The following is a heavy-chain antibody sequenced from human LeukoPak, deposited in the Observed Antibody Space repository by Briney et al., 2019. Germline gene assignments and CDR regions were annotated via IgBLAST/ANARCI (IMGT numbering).Heavy chain of an antibody. CDR2: ISAYDGNT. CDR3: ARGPHYDRIIGWAPPRN. Sequence: RASVKVSCKASGYTFASYGISWVRQAPGQGLEWMGWISAYDGNTNYAQKLQGRVTMTTDASTSIAYMELRSLRSDDTAVYYCARGPHYDRIIGWAPPRNWGQGTLVTVSS. J-gene: IGHJ4*02. CDR1: GYTFASYG. D-gene: IGHD3-9*01. V-gene: IGHV1-18*01.